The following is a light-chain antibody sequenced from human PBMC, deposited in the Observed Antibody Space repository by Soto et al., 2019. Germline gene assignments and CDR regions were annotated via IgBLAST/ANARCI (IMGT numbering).Light chain of an antibody. CDR2: GAS. J-gene: IGKJ5*01. V-gene: IGKV1-39*01. CDR3: QQGYSTTPIT. CDR1: QSIKNY. Sequence: DIQMTQTTSSLSAAIGDRVTITCRASQSIKNYLNWYQHKPGAAPKFLIFGASNLESGVPSRFSGSGSGTEFTLSISSLQPEDFATYYCQQGYSTTPITFGQVTLLAVK.